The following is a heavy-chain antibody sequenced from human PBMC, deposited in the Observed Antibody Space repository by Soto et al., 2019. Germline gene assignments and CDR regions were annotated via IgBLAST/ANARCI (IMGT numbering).Heavy chain of an antibody. V-gene: IGHV4-61*01. D-gene: IGHD2-2*02. J-gene: IGHJ4*02. CDR1: GGSVSSGSYY. CDR3: ESVPLYTEY. Sequence: SETLSLTCTVSGGSVSSGSYYWSWIRQPPGKGLEWIGYIYNSRSTNYNPSLKSRVTISVDTSKNQFSLKLTSVTAADTAVYYCESVPLYTEYWGQGTLVTVS. CDR2: IYNSRST.